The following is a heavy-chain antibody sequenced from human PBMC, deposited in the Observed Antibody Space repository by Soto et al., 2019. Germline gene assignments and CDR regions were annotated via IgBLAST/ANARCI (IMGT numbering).Heavy chain of an antibody. Sequence: EVQLVESGGGLVKPGGSLRLSCAASGFTFSAHNMNWVRQAPGKGLEWVSSISSSSSSIYYADSVKGRFTISRDNAKTSLYLQMNSLRAEDTAVYYCARADYYDSSAYYFSGWFDPWGQGTLVTVSS. J-gene: IGHJ5*02. V-gene: IGHV3-21*01. CDR3: ARADYYDSSAYYFSGWFDP. CDR1: GFTFSAHN. D-gene: IGHD3-22*01. CDR2: ISSSSSSI.